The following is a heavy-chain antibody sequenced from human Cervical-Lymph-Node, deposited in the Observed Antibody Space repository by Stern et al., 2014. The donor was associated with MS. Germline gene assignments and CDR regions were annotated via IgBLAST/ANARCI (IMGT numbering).Heavy chain of an antibody. CDR2: ISYDGSNK. V-gene: IGHV3-30*18. CDR1: GFNFSSYG. Sequence: QVQLGQSGGGVVQPGRSLRLSCAASGFNFSSYGIHWVRQAPGKGLEWVAVISYDGSNKYYADSVKGRFTISRDNSKNTLYLQMNSLRREDTAVYYCAKDGAFADSHSALDIWGQGTMATVSS. D-gene: IGHD2-21*02. J-gene: IGHJ3*02. CDR3: AKDGAFADSHSALDI.